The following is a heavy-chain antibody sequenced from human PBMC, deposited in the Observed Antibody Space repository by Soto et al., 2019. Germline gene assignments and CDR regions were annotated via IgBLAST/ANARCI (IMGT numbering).Heavy chain of an antibody. V-gene: IGHV1-18*04. CDR1: GYTFTSYG. CDR3: ARAVSSNDFWSGYYTGRYYGMDV. J-gene: IGHJ6*02. D-gene: IGHD3-3*01. CDR2: ISAYNGNT. Sequence: EASVKVSCKASGYTFTSYGISWVRQAPGQGLEWMGWISAYNGNTNYAQKLQGRVTMTTDTSTSTAYMELRSLRSDDTAVYYCARAVSSNDFWSGYYTGRYYGMDVWGQGTTVTVSS.